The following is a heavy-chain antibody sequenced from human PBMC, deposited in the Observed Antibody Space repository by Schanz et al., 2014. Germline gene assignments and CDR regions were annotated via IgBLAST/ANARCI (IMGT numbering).Heavy chain of an antibody. CDR3: VREESTTPVAGLRSFDWLGRFDY. J-gene: IGHJ4*02. CDR2: VRKKEFSDDTE. Sequence: EVQLLESGGGLVQPGGSLRLSCAASGFSFSDHAMDWVRQAAGKGLEWVGRVRKKEFSDDTEEYAASVRGRFTISRDDSKNVVNLQMNGLKTEDTAMYYCVREESTTPVAGLRSFDWLGRFDYWGQGALXTVSS. CDR1: GFSFSDHA. V-gene: IGHV3-72*01. D-gene: IGHD3-9*01.